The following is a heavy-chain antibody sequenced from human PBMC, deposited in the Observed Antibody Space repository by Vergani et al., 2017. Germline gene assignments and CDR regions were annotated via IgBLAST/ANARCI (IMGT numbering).Heavy chain of an antibody. CDR1: GGSISSGDYY. D-gene: IGHD2-2*01. CDR2: ISYSGDT. J-gene: IGHJ4*02. Sequence: QVQLQESGPGLVKPSQTLSLTCTVSGGSISSGDYYWSWIRQTPGKGLEWIGQISYSGDTNYSPSLTSRLTISIDTSKNQFSLKVNSVTAADTAMYYCARVSCSSTSCYQPFDYWGQGTLVTVSS. CDR3: ARVSCSSTSCYQPFDY. V-gene: IGHV4-30-4*01.